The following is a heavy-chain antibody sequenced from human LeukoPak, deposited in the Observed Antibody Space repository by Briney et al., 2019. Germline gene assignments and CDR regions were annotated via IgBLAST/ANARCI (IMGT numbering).Heavy chain of an antibody. Sequence: SETLSLTCTVSGGSMNTYFWSWIRQPPGKGLEWIGHIHNIGSTTYNPSLKSRVTISVDVSKNQFSLKLSSVTAADTAVYYCARHKTGGTYPLDYWGQGTLVTVSS. J-gene: IGHJ4*02. V-gene: IGHV4-59*08. D-gene: IGHD1-26*01. CDR3: ARHKTGGTYPLDY. CDR2: IHNIGST. CDR1: GGSMNTYF.